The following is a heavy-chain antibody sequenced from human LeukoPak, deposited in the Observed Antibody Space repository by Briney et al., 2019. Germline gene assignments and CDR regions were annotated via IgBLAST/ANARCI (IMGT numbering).Heavy chain of an antibody. D-gene: IGHD3-3*01. CDR3: AKDEWFIYRADFILDY. CDR1: GFTFSSYW. V-gene: IGHV3-7*03. J-gene: IGHJ4*02. CDR2: IKQDGSEK. Sequence: GGSLRLSCAASGFTFSSYWMSWVRQAPGKGLEWVANIKQDGSEKYYVDSVKGRFTISRDNSKNSLYLQMNSLRAEDSALYYCAKDEWFIYRADFILDYWGQGTLVTVSS.